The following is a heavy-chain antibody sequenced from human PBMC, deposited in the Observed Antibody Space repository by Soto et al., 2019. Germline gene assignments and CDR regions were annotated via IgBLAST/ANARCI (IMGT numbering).Heavy chain of an antibody. CDR3: ARIGDFWSGYRDGAFGY. CDR2: IIPIFGTA. Sequence: QVQLVKSGAEVKKPGSSVKVSCKASGGTFSSYAISWVRQAPRQGLEWMGGIIPIFGTANYAQKFQGRVTITADESTSTAYMELSSLRSEDTAVYYCARIGDFWSGYRDGAFGYWGQGTLVTVSS. D-gene: IGHD3-3*01. V-gene: IGHV1-69*12. CDR1: GGTFSSYA. J-gene: IGHJ4*02.